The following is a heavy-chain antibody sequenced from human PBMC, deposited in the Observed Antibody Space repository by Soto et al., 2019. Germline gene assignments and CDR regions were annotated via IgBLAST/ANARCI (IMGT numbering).Heavy chain of an antibody. CDR2: IYYSGDT. CDR3: ARDTRYGGLDY. J-gene: IGHJ4*02. Sequence: QVQLQESGPGLVKPSETLSLTCTVSGGSISSYYWSWIRQPPGKGLEWIGYIYYSGDTNYNPSLKSRVTISVDTSKNQFSLSLSSLTAADTAVYYCARDTRYGGLDYWGQGTLVTVSS. D-gene: IGHD4-17*01. CDR1: GGSISSYY. V-gene: IGHV4-59*01.